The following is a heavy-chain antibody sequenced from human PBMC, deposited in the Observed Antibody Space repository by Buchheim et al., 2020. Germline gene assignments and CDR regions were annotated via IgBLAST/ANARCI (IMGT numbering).Heavy chain of an antibody. D-gene: IGHD2-21*02. J-gene: IGHJ6*02. V-gene: IGHV4-59*12. CDR3: ARDCGGDCYGHYYGLDV. CDR1: GGSITGSY. CDR2: VSASGDS. Sequence: QVQLQESGPGLVKPSETLSLTCNVSGGSITGSYWSWIRQPPGKGLEWIGYVSASGDSIYNPSLESRVTMSVEPSKNQFSLKLRSATAADTAIYYCARDCGGDCYGHYYGLDVWGQGTT.